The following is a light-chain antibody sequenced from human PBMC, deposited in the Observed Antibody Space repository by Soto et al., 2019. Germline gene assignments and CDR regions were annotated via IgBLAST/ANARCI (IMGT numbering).Light chain of an antibody. CDR1: QSVASTY. Sequence: IVLTQSPGILSLSPGERATLSCRASQSVASTYLGWYQQKPGQAPRLLIYGASSRATGIPDRFSGSGSGTDFTLTISRLEPEDFAVYYCQQYGASSWTFGQGPKVDIK. V-gene: IGKV3-20*01. CDR3: QQYGASSWT. J-gene: IGKJ1*01. CDR2: GAS.